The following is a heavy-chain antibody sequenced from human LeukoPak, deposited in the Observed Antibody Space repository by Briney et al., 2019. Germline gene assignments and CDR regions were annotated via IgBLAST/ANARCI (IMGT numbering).Heavy chain of an antibody. Sequence: QTGGSLRLSCVASGFTFSTSWMTRVRQAPGMGLERVANIKADGSGKYYVDSVRGRFSISRDNAKNSLYLELNNLRAEDTGVYFCARDRGWQQFDYWGQGTLVTVSS. CDR2: IKADGSGK. J-gene: IGHJ4*01. CDR1: GFTFSTSW. V-gene: IGHV3-7*01. D-gene: IGHD5-24*01. CDR3: ARDRGWQQFDY.